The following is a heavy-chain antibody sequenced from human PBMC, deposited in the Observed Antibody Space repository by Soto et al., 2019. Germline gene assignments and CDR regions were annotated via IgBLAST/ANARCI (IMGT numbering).Heavy chain of an antibody. CDR2: IYYSGST. V-gene: IGHV4-59*08. CDR3: VRHAQWIIRAY. CDR1: GGSISSYY. D-gene: IGHD5-12*01. Sequence: SETLSLTCTVSGGSISSYYWSWIRQPPGKGLEWIGHIYYSGSTNYYPSLKSRVTISVDTSRNQFSLKLSSVSAADTAVYYCVRHAQWIIRAYWGQGSLVTVSS. J-gene: IGHJ4*02.